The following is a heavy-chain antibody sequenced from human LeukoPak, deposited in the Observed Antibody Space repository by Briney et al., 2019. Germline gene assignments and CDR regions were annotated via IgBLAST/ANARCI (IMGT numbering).Heavy chain of an antibody. J-gene: IGHJ4*02. CDR1: GFTVTNKY. CDR3: ARDKVDQFGAVVHYFDY. V-gene: IGHV3-66*01. Sequence: GGSLRLSCAASGFTVTNKYMTWVRQAPGKGLEWVSVIYSGGTTYYADSVKGRFTISRDNSKNTVYLQMNSLRAEDTAVYYCARDKVDQFGAVVHYFDYWGQGTLVTVSS. D-gene: IGHD6-19*01. CDR2: IYSGGTT.